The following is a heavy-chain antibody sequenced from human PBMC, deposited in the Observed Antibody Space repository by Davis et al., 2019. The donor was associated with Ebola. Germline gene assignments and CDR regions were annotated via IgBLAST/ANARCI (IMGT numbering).Heavy chain of an antibody. D-gene: IGHD1-26*01. Sequence: PSETLSLTCTVSGGSISSSSYYWGWIRQPPGKGLEWVSSMSGIDGSTYYTDSVQGRFIISRDNSKNTLYLQMNSLRADDTAVYYCAKLSLWGSYSDFDYWGQGTLVTVSS. V-gene: IGHV3-23*01. CDR2: MSGIDGST. J-gene: IGHJ4*02. CDR3: AKLSLWGSYSDFDY. CDR1: GGSISSSSYY.